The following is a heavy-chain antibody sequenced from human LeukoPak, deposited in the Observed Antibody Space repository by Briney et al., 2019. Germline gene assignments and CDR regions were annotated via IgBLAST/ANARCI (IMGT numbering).Heavy chain of an antibody. V-gene: IGHV3-9*01. CDR3: AKDILTGDYYYGMDV. CDR2: ISWNSSSV. CDR1: GFTFDDYA. J-gene: IGHJ6*02. D-gene: IGHD3-9*01. Sequence: GRSLRLSCAASGFTFDDYAMHWVRQAPGKGLEWVSGISWNSSSVGYADSVKGRFTISRDNAKNSLYLQMNSLRAEDTALYYCAKDILTGDYYYGMDVWGQGTTVTVSS.